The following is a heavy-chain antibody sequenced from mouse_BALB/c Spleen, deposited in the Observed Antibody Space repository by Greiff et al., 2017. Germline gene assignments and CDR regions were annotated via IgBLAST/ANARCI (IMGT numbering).Heavy chain of an antibody. CDR3: TRRGDYRYFAY. J-gene: IGHJ3*01. Sequence: EVQRVESGGGLVQPGGSMKLSCVASGFTFSNYWMNWVRQSPEKGLEWVAEIRLKSNNYATHYAESVKGRFTISRDDSKSSVYLQMNNLRAEDTGIYYCTRRGDYRYFAYWGQGTLVTVSA. V-gene: IGHV6-6*02. D-gene: IGHD2-14*01. CDR2: IRLKSNNYAT. CDR1: GFTFSNYW.